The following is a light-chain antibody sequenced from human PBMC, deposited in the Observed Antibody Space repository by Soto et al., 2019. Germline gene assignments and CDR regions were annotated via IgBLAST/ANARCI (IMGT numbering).Light chain of an antibody. CDR3: QQYYNHPPYT. CDR2: DAS. J-gene: IGKJ2*01. CDR1: QGISNY. V-gene: IGKV1-33*01. Sequence: DIQMTQSPSSLSASVGDRVTITCQASQGISNYFTWYQQKPGKAPKLLIYDASNLETGVPSRFSGSGSGTDFTFTISSLQPEDIAAYYCQQYYNHPPYTFGQGTKLEIK.